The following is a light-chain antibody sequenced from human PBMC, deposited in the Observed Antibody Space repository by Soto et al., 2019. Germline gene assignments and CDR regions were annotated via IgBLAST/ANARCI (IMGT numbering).Light chain of an antibody. CDR1: SSDIGGYKY. V-gene: IGLV2-14*03. Sequence: QSALTQPASVSGSPGQSITISCTGTSSDIGGYKYVSWYQQHPGKVPKLLIYDVNNRPSGVSDRFSGSKSGNTASLTISGLQAEDEAEYYCCSYTSSTSLIFGGGTQLT. J-gene: IGLJ7*01. CDR3: CSYTSSTSLI. CDR2: DVN.